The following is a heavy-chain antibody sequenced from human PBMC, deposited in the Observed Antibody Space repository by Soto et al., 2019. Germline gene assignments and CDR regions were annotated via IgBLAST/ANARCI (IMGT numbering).Heavy chain of an antibody. V-gene: IGHV4-34*01. CDR1: GGSFSGYT. Sequence: QVQLQQWGAGLLKPSETLSLTCAVYGGSFSGYTWIWIRQPPGKGLEWIGEINHSGTTNHNPSLKSRVIISVDKSKKQFSLRLTSVTAADTAVYYCARGSDYTSSFDYWGQGTLVTVSS. J-gene: IGHJ4*02. CDR2: INHSGTT. D-gene: IGHD3-16*01. CDR3: ARGSDYTSSFDY.